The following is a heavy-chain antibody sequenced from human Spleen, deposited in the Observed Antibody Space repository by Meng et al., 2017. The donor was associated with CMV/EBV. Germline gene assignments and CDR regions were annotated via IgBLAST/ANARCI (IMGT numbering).Heavy chain of an antibody. Sequence: LLGVWGCLFWTGGLCRLSCAARGFAFSSYSMSWVRQAAGKGLEWVSAISGSGGSTYYADSVKGRFTISRDNYKNTLYLQMNSLRAEDTAVYYCAPKWRAARFDYWGQGTLVTVSS. CDR2: ISGSGGST. CDR1: GFAFSSYS. CDR3: APKWRAARFDY. V-gene: IGHV3-23*01. D-gene: IGHD6-6*01. J-gene: IGHJ4*02.